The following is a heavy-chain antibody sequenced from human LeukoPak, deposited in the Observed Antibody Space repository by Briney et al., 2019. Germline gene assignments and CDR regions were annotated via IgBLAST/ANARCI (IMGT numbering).Heavy chain of an antibody. D-gene: IGHD3-16*01. V-gene: IGHV4-59*01. Sequence: LETLSLTCTVSDDSISDYYRGWIRQPPGKGLEWIGYFHNSGTSTYNPSLKSRVTISADTSKNQFSLKLNSLTTADTAVYYCTRGAGWLIDYWGQGTLVTVSS. J-gene: IGHJ4*02. CDR3: TRGAGWLIDY. CDR2: FHNSGTS. CDR1: DDSISDYY.